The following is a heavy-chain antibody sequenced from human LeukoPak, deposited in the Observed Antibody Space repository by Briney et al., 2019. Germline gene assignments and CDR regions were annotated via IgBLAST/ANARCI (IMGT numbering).Heavy chain of an antibody. Sequence: GGSLRLSCAASGFTFTSYSMNWVRQAPGKGLEWVSTISGGGGSTYYADSVKGRFTISRDNSKNTLFLQMNSLRAEDTAVYYCAKGVVAYYYDSSGSNDAFDIWGQGTLVTVSS. D-gene: IGHD3-22*01. V-gene: IGHV3-23*01. J-gene: IGHJ3*02. CDR1: GFTFTSYS. CDR3: AKGVVAYYYDSSGSNDAFDI. CDR2: ISGGGGST.